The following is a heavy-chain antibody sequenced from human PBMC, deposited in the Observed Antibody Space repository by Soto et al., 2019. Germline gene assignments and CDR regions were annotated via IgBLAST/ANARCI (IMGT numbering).Heavy chain of an antibody. CDR3: AIRGPHTIFGVVIEDY. D-gene: IGHD3-3*01. J-gene: IGHJ4*02. CDR2: IYYSGST. V-gene: IGHV4-39*01. CDR1: GGSISSSSYY. Sequence: QLQLQESGPGLVKPSETLSLTCTVSGGSISSSSYYWGWIRQPPGKGLEWIGSIYYSGSTYYNPSLKSRVTISVDTSKNQFSLKLSSVTAADTAVYYCAIRGPHTIFGVVIEDYWGQGTLVTVSS.